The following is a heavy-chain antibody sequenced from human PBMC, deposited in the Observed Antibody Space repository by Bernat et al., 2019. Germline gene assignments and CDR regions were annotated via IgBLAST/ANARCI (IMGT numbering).Heavy chain of an antibody. CDR1: GGSISPYY. J-gene: IGHJ4*02. Sequence: QVHLQESGPGLVKPSETLSLTCTVSGGSISPYYWGWIRQPPGKGLEWIGYIFYTGSTHYNPSLNSRVTISIDTSKNQFSLRLTSVTAADTAVYYCARHYDSGGRPWDSWGQGALVTVSS. D-gene: IGHD3-22*01. CDR2: IFYTGST. V-gene: IGHV4-59*08. CDR3: ARHYDSGGRPWDS.